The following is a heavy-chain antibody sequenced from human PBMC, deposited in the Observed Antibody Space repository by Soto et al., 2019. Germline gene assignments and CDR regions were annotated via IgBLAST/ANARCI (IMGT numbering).Heavy chain of an antibody. CDR1: GFTFSSYG. D-gene: IGHD3-3*01. Sequence: PGGSLRLSCAASGFTFSSYGMHWVRQAPGKGLEWVAVISYDGSNKYYADSVKGRFTISRDNSKNTLYLQMNSLRAEDTAVYYCAKGRHYDFWSGYSPDYYYGMDVWGQGTTVTVSS. V-gene: IGHV3-30*18. CDR2: ISYDGSNK. J-gene: IGHJ6*02. CDR3: AKGRHYDFWSGYSPDYYYGMDV.